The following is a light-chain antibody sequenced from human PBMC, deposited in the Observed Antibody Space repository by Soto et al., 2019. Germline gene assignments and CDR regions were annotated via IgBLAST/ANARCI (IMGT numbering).Light chain of an antibody. J-gene: IGKJ2*01. CDR3: QQYDGLPYT. CDR1: QDITKF. Sequence: DIQMTQSPSSLSASIGERVTITCQATQDITKFLNWYQHKPGEALRLLIYDGSSLETGVPSRFSGSGSGADFSLTISSLQPDDIATYYCQQYDGLPYTFAQGTTLDIK. CDR2: DGS. V-gene: IGKV1-33*01.